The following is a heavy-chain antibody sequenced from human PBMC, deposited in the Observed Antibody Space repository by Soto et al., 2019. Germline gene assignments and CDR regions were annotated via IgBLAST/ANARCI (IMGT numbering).Heavy chain of an antibody. V-gene: IGHV1-18*01. CDR1: GYPFTSYG. CDR3: ARGWYYYDNIGLAY. Sequence: QVRLEPSGPEVKKTGASVKVSCKASGYPFTSYGISWVRQAPGKGLELLGWITLCSGDANYAQRFQDRVTMTIDTSTHTVYMEMRCLRSYDTAIYYCARGWYYYDNIGLAYWCQGTLVTVSS. CDR2: ITLCSGDA. J-gene: IGHJ4*02. D-gene: IGHD3-22*01.